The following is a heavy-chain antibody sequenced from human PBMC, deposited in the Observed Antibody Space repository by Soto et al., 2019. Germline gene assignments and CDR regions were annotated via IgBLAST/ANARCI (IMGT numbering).Heavy chain of an antibody. Sequence: EVQLVESGGGLVQPGGSLRLSCAASGFTFSSYSMNWVRQAPGKGLEWVSYISSSSSTIYYADSVKGRFTISRDNAKNSLYLQINSLRAEDTAVYYCARVGNYYYYYMDVWGKGTTVTVSS. CDR1: GFTFSSYS. D-gene: IGHD6-13*01. CDR2: ISSSSSTI. V-gene: IGHV3-48*01. CDR3: ARVGNYYYYYMDV. J-gene: IGHJ6*03.